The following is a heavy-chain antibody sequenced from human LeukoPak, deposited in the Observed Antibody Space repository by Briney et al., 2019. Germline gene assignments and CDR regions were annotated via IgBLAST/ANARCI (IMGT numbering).Heavy chain of an antibody. Sequence: GGSPRLSCAASGFTFSDHYMGWVRQTPGKGLEWVGRTRDKANSYTTEYAASVKGRFTISRDGSKNSLYLQMNSLKTEDTAVYYCARVGPPRSDAFDIWGQGTMVTVSS. V-gene: IGHV3-72*01. CDR1: GFTFSDHY. CDR3: ARVGPPRSDAFDI. CDR2: TRDKANSYTT. J-gene: IGHJ3*02.